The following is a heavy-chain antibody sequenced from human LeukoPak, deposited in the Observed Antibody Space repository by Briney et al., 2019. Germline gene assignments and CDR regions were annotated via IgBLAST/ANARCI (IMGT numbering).Heavy chain of an antibody. CDR2: MNPNSGNT. CDR1: GYTFTSYD. J-gene: IGHJ5*02. CDR3: ARGRGTAMVNWFDP. Sequence: ASVKVSCKASGYTFTSYDINWVRQATGQGLEWMGWMNPNSGNTGYAQKFQGRVTMTRNTSIITAYMELSSLRSEDTAVYYCARGRGTAMVNWFDPWGQGTLVTVSS. D-gene: IGHD5-18*01. V-gene: IGHV1-8*01.